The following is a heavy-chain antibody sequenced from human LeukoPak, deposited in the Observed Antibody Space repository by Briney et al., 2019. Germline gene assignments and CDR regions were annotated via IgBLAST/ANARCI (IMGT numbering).Heavy chain of an antibody. CDR1: GFTVSSNY. J-gene: IGHJ3*02. D-gene: IGHD3-22*01. Sequence: GGSLRLSCAASGFTVSSNYMSWVRQAPGKGLEWVSVIYSGGSTYYADSVKGRFTISRDNSKNTLYLQMNSLRAEDTAVYYCARVGNYDTSGYYFAFDIWGQGTMVTVSS. V-gene: IGHV3-53*01. CDR3: ARVGNYDTSGYYFAFDI. CDR2: IYSGGST.